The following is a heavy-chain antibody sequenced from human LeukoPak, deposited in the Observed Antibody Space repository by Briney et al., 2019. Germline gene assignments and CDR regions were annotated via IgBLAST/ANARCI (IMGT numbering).Heavy chain of an antibody. Sequence: SETLFPTCTVSGGSISNYYWSWIRQPPGKALEWIGYIYYTGTTKYNPSLKSRATISLDTSQNQFSLKLTSVTAADTALFFCARGYDIDVWGQGTTVTVSS. J-gene: IGHJ6*02. CDR3: ARGYDIDV. CDR1: GGSISNYY. CDR2: IYYTGTT. V-gene: IGHV4-59*01.